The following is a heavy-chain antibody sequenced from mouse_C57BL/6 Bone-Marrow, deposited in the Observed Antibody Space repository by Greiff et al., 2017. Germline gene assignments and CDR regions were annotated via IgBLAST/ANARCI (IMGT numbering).Heavy chain of an antibody. CDR2: IGSGGSYT. CDR3: ARQDY. CDR1: GFTFSSYG. J-gene: IGHJ2*01. V-gene: IGHV5-6*01. Sequence: EVQLQESGGDLVKPGGSLKLSCAASGFTFSSYGMSWVRQTPDKRLEWVATIGSGGSYTYYPDSVKGRFTISRDNAKNTLYLQMSSLKSEDTAMYYCARQDYWGQGTTLTVSS.